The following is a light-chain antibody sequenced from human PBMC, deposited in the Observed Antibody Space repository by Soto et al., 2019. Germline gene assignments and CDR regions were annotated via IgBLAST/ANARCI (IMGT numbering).Light chain of an antibody. Sequence: DIQMTQSPSTLSACVGDRVTITCRASQSISSWLAWYQQKPGTAPKLLIYKASSLEIGVPSRFSGSGSGTEFTLTISILQPDDFATYYCKQYNSYPWTFGQGTKVEIK. CDR3: KQYNSYPWT. CDR2: KAS. CDR1: QSISSW. V-gene: IGKV1-5*03. J-gene: IGKJ1*01.